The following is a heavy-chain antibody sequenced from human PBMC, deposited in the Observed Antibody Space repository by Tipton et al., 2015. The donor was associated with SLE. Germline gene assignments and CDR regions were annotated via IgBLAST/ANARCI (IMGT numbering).Heavy chain of an antibody. Sequence: TLSLTCAVSGGSISSSNWWSWVRQPPGKGLEWIGYIYYSGSTNYNPSLKSRVTISVDTSKNQFSLKLSSVTAADTAVYYWARVAGGDGYKPFAYWGQGTLVTVSS. D-gene: IGHD5-24*01. CDR1: GGSISSSNW. V-gene: IGHV4-4*02. J-gene: IGHJ4*02. CDR2: IYYSGST. CDR3: ARVAGGDGYKPFAY.